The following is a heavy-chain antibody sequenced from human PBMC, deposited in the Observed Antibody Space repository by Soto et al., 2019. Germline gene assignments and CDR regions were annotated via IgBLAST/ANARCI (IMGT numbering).Heavy chain of an antibody. J-gene: IGHJ4*02. CDR2: IKQDGSEK. D-gene: IGHD6-19*01. Sequence: EVQLVESGGGLVQPGGSLRLSCAASGFTFSSYWMNWVRQAPGKGLEWVANIKQDGSEKYYVDSVKGRFTISRDNAKNSLYLQMNSLRAEDTAVYYCARAVRLVPYDDWGQGTLVTVSS. CDR1: GFTFSSYW. CDR3: ARAVRLVPYDD. V-gene: IGHV3-7*01.